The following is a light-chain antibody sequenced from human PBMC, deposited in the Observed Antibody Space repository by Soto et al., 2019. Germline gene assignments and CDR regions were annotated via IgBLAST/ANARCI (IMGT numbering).Light chain of an antibody. Sequence: DILMTQSPSFLSASVGDIVTITCRASQSISNYLNWYQQKPGKAPKLLNYAASSLQSGGPSRFSGSGAWTDFTVAISSLRPEDLATYYIQQRYSTPPAFSQGTKVDIK. CDR2: AAS. J-gene: IGKJ1*01. CDR1: QSISNY. CDR3: QQRYSTPPA. V-gene: IGKV1-39*01.